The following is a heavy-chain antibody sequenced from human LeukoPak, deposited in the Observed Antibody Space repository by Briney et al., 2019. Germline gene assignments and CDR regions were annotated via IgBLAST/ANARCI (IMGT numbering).Heavy chain of an antibody. CDR1: GFTVSSNY. J-gene: IGHJ3*01. D-gene: IGHD1-26*01. V-gene: IGHV3-53*01. CDR3: AKDWQWERLTGAFNV. Sequence: GGSLRLSCAASGFTVSSNYMSWVRQAPGKGLEWVSVIYSGGSTYYADSVKGRFTISRDNSRNTLYLQMSSLREDDTAVYYCAKDWQWERLTGAFNVWGPGAMVTVS. CDR2: IYSGGST.